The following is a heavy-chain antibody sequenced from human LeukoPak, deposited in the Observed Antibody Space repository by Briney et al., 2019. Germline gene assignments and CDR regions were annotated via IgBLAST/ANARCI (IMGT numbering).Heavy chain of an antibody. CDR2: LNWNGDNT. V-gene: IGHV3-20*04. CDR1: GFTSHNHG. Sequence: TGGSLRLSCAASGFTSHNHGMSWVRQAPGKGLEWVSALNWNGDNTGYADSVKGRFTISRDNAKESLYLQMNSLTAEDTAFYYCAREEGPYFDCWGQGTLVTVSS. J-gene: IGHJ4*02. CDR3: AREEGPYFDC.